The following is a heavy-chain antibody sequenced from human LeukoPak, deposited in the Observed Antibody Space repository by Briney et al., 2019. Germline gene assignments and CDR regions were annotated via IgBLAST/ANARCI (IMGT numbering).Heavy chain of an antibody. V-gene: IGHV1-2*02. CDR2: INPNSGGT. D-gene: IGHD3-22*01. Sequence: GASVKVSCKASGYTFTGYYMHWVRQAPGQGLEWMGWINPNSGGTDYAQKFQGRVTMTRDTSISTAYMEVSRLRSDDTAVYYCERDYYDSSGYSRFDPWGQGTLVTVSS. CDR3: ERDYYDSSGYSRFDP. CDR1: GYTFTGYY. J-gene: IGHJ5*02.